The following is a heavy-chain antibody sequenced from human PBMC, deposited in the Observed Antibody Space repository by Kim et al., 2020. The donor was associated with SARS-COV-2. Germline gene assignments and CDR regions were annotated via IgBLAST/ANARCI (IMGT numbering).Heavy chain of an antibody. J-gene: IGHJ4*02. Sequence: GGSLRLSCTASGFTFGDYAMSWFRQAPGKGLEWVGFIRSKAYGGTTEYAASVKGRFTISRDDSKIIAYLQMNSLKTEDTAVYYCTRDRSYYGSGSEDYWGQGTLVTVSS. D-gene: IGHD3-10*01. CDR3: TRDRSYYGSGSEDY. CDR1: GFTFGDYA. V-gene: IGHV3-49*03. CDR2: IRSKAYGGTT.